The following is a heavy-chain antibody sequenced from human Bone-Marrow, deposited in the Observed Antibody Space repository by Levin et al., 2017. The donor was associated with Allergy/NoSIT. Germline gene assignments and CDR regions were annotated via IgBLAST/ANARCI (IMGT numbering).Heavy chain of an antibody. Sequence: SETLSLTCTVSGYSISSGYYWGWIRQPPGKGLEWIGSIYHSGSTYYNPFLKSRVTISVDTSKNQFSLKLSSVTAADTAVYYCARVPGPLEWLLSWGQGGLYYFDYWGQGTLVTVSS. CDR1: GYSISSGYY. V-gene: IGHV4-38-2*02. CDR2: IYHSGST. CDR3: ARVPGPLEWLLSWGQGGLYYFDY. D-gene: IGHD3-3*01. J-gene: IGHJ4*02.